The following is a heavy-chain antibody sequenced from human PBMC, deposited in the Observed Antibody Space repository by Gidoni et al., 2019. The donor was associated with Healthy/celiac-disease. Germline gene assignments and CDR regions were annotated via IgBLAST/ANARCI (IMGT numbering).Heavy chain of an antibody. CDR2: IKSKTDGGKT. J-gene: IGHJ5*02. CDR3: TTDEVIAAAGTLNWFDP. CDR1: GFTSSNAW. V-gene: IGHV3-15*01. D-gene: IGHD6-13*01. Sequence: EVQLVESGGGLVKPGGSLRLSCAASGFTSSNAWMSWVRQAPGKGLEWVGRIKSKTDGGKTDYAAPVKGRFTISRDDSKNTLYLQMNSLKTEDTAVYYCTTDEVIAAAGTLNWFDPWGQGTLVTVSS.